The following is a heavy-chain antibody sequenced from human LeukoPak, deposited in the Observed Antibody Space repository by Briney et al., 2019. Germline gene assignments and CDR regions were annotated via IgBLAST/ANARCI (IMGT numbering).Heavy chain of an antibody. V-gene: IGHV3-74*03. J-gene: IGHJ4*01. CDR2: INTGGSTT. Sequence: GGSLRLSCAASGVTFSNDWMLWVRQAPGKGVVCVSRINTGGSTTTYADSVKRRFTIPRDNAKNTLFLQMNSLRVENTAVYYSIRDRGGRYHYWGHGTLVTVSS. CDR1: GVTFSNDW. D-gene: IGHD3-16*02. CDR3: IRDRGGRYHY.